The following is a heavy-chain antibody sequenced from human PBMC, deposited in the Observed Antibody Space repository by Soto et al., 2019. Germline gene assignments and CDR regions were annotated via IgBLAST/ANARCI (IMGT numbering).Heavy chain of an antibody. CDR3: ASDGALGENYYYYGMDV. J-gene: IGHJ6*02. CDR1: GYTFTSYG. CDR2: ISAYNGNT. D-gene: IGHD3-16*01. V-gene: IGHV1-18*01. Sequence: QVQLVQSGAEVKKPGASVKVSCKASGYTFTSYGISWVRQAPGQGLEWMGWISAYNGNTNYAQKLQGRVTMTTDTSXSXXYMELRSLRSDDTAVYYCASDGALGENYYYYGMDVWGQGTTVTVSS.